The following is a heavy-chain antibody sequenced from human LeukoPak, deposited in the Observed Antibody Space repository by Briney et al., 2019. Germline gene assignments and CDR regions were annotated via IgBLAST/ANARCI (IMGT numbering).Heavy chain of an antibody. Sequence: ASAKVSCKASGYTFTSYGISWVRQAPGQGLEWMGWISAYNGNTNYAQKLQGRVTMTTDTSTSTAYMELRSLRSDDTAVYYCARIPVSAIKYYFDYWGQGTLVTVSS. V-gene: IGHV1-18*01. J-gene: IGHJ4*02. CDR2: ISAYNGNT. CDR3: ARIPVSAIKYYFDY. D-gene: IGHD3-16*01. CDR1: GYTFTSYG.